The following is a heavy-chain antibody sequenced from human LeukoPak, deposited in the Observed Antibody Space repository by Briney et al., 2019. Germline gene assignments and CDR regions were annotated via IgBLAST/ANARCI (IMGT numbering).Heavy chain of an antibody. J-gene: IGHJ4*02. D-gene: IGHD1-26*01. V-gene: IGHV4-4*09. CDR1: GGSFSGYY. Sequence: SETLSLTCAVYGGSFSGYYWSWIRQPPGKGLEWIGYIYTSGSTNYNPSLKSRVTISVDTSKNQFSLRLSSVTAADTAMYFCARAYSRSYSHFDDWGQGTLVTVSS. CDR2: IYTSGST. CDR3: ARAYSRSYSHFDD.